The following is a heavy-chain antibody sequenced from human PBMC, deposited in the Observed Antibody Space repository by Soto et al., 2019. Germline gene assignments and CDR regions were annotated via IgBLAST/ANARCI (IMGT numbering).Heavy chain of an antibody. J-gene: IGHJ4*02. CDR3: VRALPQSTPTPDTDGYYFRWDFGVL. V-gene: IGHV3-7*03. CDR2: IKEDGSEE. Sequence: HPGGSLRLSCAASGFTFRAYSMGWVRQAPGKGPEWVANIKEDGSEEYYVDSVRGRFTISRDNAKNSLYLQMNSLTKEDTAVYYCVRALPQSTPTPDTDGYYFRWDFGVLWGQGTLVTVSS. D-gene: IGHD3-3*01. CDR1: GFTFRAYS.